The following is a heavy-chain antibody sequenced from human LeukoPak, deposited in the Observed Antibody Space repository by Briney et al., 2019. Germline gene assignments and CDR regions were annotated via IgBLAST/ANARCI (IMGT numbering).Heavy chain of an antibody. CDR3: ARVGKRITIFGVVIPNAFDI. V-gene: IGHV3-23*01. J-gene: IGHJ3*02. CDR2: ISGSGIST. D-gene: IGHD3-3*01. CDR1: GFTFSSYA. Sequence: AGGSLRLSCAASGFTFSSYAMSWVRQAPGKGLEWVSAISGSGISTYYADSVKGRFTISRDNSKNTLYLQMNSLRAEDTAVYYCARVGKRITIFGVVIPNAFDIWGQGTMVTVSS.